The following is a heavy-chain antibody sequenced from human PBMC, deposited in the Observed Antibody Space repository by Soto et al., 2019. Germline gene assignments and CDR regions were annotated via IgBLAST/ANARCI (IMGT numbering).Heavy chain of an antibody. D-gene: IGHD1-26*01. V-gene: IGHV3-11*06. CDR3: AREQSGRRSLDS. CDR2: ISSSGSYT. CDR1: GFTFSHYS. J-gene: IGHJ4*02. Sequence: PGGSLRHSCAASGFTFSHYSMTWIRQAPGKGLEWVSYISSSGSYTNYADSLQGRFIVSRDSARNSFFLQMHSLRADDTAVYYCAREQSGRRSLDSWGQGTLVTVSS.